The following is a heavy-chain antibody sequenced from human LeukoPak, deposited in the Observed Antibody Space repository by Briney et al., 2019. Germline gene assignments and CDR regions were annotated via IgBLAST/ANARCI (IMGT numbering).Heavy chain of an antibody. CDR1: GGSFSGYY. Sequence: SETLSLTCAVYGGSFSGYYWSWIRQPPGKGLEWIGEINHSGSTNYNPSLKSRVTISVDTSKNQFSLKLNSVTAADTAIYYCAREREGPYGYLDYWGQGTLVTVSS. D-gene: IGHD4-17*01. V-gene: IGHV4-34*01. J-gene: IGHJ4*02. CDR3: AREREGPYGYLDY. CDR2: INHSGST.